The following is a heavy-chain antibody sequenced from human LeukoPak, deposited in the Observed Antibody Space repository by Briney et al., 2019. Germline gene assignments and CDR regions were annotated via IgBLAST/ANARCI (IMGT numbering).Heavy chain of an antibody. V-gene: IGHV1-69*05. CDR2: IIPIFGTA. J-gene: IGHJ5*02. Sequence: SVKVSCKASGGTFSSYAISWVRQAPGQGLEWMGGIIPIFGTANYAQKFQGRVTITTDESTSTAYMELSSLRSEDTAVYYCARTHPISTGTTFNWFDPWGQGTLVTVSS. CDR3: ARTHPISTGTTFNWFDP. CDR1: GGTFSSYA. D-gene: IGHD1-7*01.